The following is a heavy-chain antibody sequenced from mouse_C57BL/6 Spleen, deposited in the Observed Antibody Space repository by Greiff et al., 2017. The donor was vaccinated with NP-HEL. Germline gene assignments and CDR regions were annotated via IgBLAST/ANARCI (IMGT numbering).Heavy chain of an antibody. CDR3: ARSGGPWFAY. CDR1: GYSFTGYY. D-gene: IGHD1-1*02. CDR2: INPSTGGT. Sequence: EVQLQQSGPELVKPGASVKISCKASGYSFTGYYMNWVKQSPEKSLEWIGEINPSTGGTTYNQKLKAKATLTVDKSSSTAYMQLKSLTSEDSAVYYCARSGGPWFAYWGQGTLVTVSA. J-gene: IGHJ3*01. V-gene: IGHV1-42*01.